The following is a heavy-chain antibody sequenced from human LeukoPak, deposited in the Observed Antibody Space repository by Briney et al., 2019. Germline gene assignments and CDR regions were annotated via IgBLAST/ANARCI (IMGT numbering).Heavy chain of an antibody. CDR2: VYYSGST. J-gene: IGHJ5*02. Sequence: SETLSLSCTGSGGSISSSDYYWGWIRQPPGKGLEWIGSVYYSGSTFYNPSLKSRVTISGDTSKNHFSLKLSSVTAADTAVYYCARQGFSSGFYPLFPYHWGQGTLVTVSS. CDR3: ARQGFSSGFYPLFPYH. V-gene: IGHV4-39*01. CDR1: GGSISSSDYY. D-gene: IGHD3-22*01.